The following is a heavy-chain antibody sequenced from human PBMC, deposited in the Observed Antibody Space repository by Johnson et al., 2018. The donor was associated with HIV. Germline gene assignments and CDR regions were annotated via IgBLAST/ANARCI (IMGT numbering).Heavy chain of an antibody. J-gene: IGHJ3*02. CDR2: ISYDGSNK. V-gene: IGHV3-30-3*01. D-gene: IGHD7-27*01. CDR1: GFTFSSYA. CDR3: ARPRTGSDAFDI. Sequence: VQLVESGGGVVQPGRSLRLSCAASGFTFSSYAMHWVRQAPGKGLEWVAVISYDGSNKYYADSVKGRFTISRDNSKNTLYLQMNSLRAEDTAVYYCARPRTGSDAFDIWGQGTMVTVSS.